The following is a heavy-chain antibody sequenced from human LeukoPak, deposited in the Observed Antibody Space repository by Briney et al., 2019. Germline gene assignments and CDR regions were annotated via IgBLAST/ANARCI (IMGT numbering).Heavy chain of an antibody. D-gene: IGHD1-26*01. J-gene: IGHJ4*02. V-gene: IGHV1-46*01. CDR1: GYTFTSYY. CDR2: INPSGGST. CDR3: AIRTGTYPYYFDY. Sequence: ASVKVSCKASGYTFTSYYMHWVRQAPGQGLEWMGIINPSGGSTSYAQKFQGRVTMTRDTSTRTAYMDLRSLSSDDTAVYYCAIRTGTYPYYFDYWGQGTLVTVSS.